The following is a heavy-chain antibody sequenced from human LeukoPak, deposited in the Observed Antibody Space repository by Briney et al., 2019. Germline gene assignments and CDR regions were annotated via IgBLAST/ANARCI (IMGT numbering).Heavy chain of an antibody. D-gene: IGHD6-19*01. V-gene: IGHV1-2*02. CDR1: GYTFTGYY. Sequence: ASVKVSCKASGYTFTGYYMHWVPQAPGQGLEWMGWINPNSGGTNYAQKFQGRVTMTRETSISTAYMELSRLRSDDTAVYYCARDEYSSGWILFDYWGQGTLVTVS. J-gene: IGHJ4*02. CDR2: INPNSGGT. CDR3: ARDEYSSGWILFDY.